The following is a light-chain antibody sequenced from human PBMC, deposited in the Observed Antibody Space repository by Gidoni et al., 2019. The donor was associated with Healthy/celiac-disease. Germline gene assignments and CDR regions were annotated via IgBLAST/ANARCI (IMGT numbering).Light chain of an antibody. Sequence: EIVLTQSPGTLSLSPGERATLSCRASQIVSSSYLSCYQQKPGQAPRLLIYGASSRATGIPDRFSGSGSGTDFTLTISRLDPEDFAVYYCQQYGSSPLTFGGGTKVEIK. J-gene: IGKJ4*01. CDR2: GAS. CDR3: QQYGSSPLT. CDR1: QIVSSSY. V-gene: IGKV3-20*01.